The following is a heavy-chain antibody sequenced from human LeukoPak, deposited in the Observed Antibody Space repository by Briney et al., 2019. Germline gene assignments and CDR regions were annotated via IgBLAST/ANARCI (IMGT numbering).Heavy chain of an antibody. CDR2: IYSGGST. D-gene: IGHD4-17*01. J-gene: IGHJ4*02. CDR3: ARATTTRTRFDY. Sequence: HTGGSLRLSCAASGFTFSSYTMSWVRQAPGKGLEWVSVIYSGGSTYYADSVKGRFTISRDNSKNTLYLQMNSLRDEDTAVYFCARATTTRTRFDYWGQGTLVTVSS. CDR1: GFTFSSYT. V-gene: IGHV3-53*01.